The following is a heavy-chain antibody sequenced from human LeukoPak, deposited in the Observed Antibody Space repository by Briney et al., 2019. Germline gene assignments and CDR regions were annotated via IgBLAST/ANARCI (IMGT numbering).Heavy chain of an antibody. J-gene: IGHJ4*02. V-gene: IGHV3-53*05. CDR2: VHRDGST. Sequence: TGGSLRLSCAASGFTVSSNYMSWVRQAPGKGLEWVSIVHRDGSTYYADSVKGRFTTSRDNAKNSLYLQMNSLRPEDTALYYCAKDFSSGWSLFDYWGQGNLVTVSS. CDR3: AKDFSSGWSLFDY. CDR1: GFTVSSNY. D-gene: IGHD6-19*01.